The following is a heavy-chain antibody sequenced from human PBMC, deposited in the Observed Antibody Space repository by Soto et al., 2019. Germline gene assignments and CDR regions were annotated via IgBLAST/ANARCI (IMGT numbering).Heavy chain of an antibody. CDR2: IYYSGST. Sequence: PSETLSLTCTVSGGSISSYHWSWIRQPPGKGLEWIGYIYYSGSTNYNPSLKSRVTISVDTSKNQFSLKLSSVTAADTAVYYCARDSGIQLWPYYFDYWGQGTLVTVSS. CDR1: GGSISSYH. J-gene: IGHJ4*02. D-gene: IGHD5-18*01. CDR3: ARDSGIQLWPYYFDY. V-gene: IGHV4-59*01.